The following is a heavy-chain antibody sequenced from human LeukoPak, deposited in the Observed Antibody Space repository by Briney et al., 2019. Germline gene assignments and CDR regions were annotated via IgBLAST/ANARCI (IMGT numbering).Heavy chain of an antibody. J-gene: IGHJ4*02. CDR1: GGTFSSYA. CDR3: ARAGHSGYDGARFFDY. D-gene: IGHD5-12*01. Sequence: GASVKVSCKASGGTFSSYAISWVRQAPGKGLEWMGAIIPIFGTANYAQKFQGRVTITADESTSTAYMELSSLRSEDTAVYYCARAGHSGYDGARFFDYWGQGTLVTVSS. V-gene: IGHV1-69*13. CDR2: IIPIFGTA.